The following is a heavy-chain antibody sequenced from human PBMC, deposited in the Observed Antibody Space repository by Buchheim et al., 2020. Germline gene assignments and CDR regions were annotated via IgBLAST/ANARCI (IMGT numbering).Heavy chain of an antibody. CDR2: IYYSGST. CDR3: SRRRFSSSSGGLDY. Sequence: QLQLQESGPGLVKPSETLSLTCTVSGCSISSTSYYWDWIRQPPGKGLEWIGTIYYSGSTLYSPSLKSRVTISVNTSKNQYFLKLSSVTAADTAVYFCSRRRFSSSSGGLDYWGQGTL. CDR1: GCSISSTSYY. J-gene: IGHJ4*02. V-gene: IGHV4-39*01. D-gene: IGHD6-6*01.